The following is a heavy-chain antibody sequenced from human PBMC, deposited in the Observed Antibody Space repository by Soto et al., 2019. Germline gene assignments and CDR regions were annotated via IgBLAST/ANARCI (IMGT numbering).Heavy chain of an antibody. Sequence: QVQLQESGPGLVRPSQTLSLTCTVSGGSISTDHYHWTWIRQTPGKGLEWIGYIHYSGSIQFNPSLQSRVSMSVDTSKNLFSLNLSSVTAADTAVYFCAREDDGGDRDYYGLDVWGQGTTVTVSS. V-gene: IGHV4-30-4*01. CDR1: GGSISTDHYH. CDR3: AREDDGGDRDYYGLDV. D-gene: IGHD2-21*02. CDR2: IHYSGSI. J-gene: IGHJ6*02.